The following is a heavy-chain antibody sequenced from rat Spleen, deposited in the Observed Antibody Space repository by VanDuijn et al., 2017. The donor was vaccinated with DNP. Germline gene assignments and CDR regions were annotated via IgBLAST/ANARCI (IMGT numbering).Heavy chain of an antibody. V-gene: IGHV5-31*01. J-gene: IGHJ2*01. CDR2: ISYDGSDI. CDR1: GFIFSNYW. Sequence: EVQLVESGGSPVQPGRSLKLSCVASGFIFSNYWMTWIRQAPGKGLEWVATISYDGSDIYYRDSVKGRFTMSRDNAKSTLYLQMDSLRSEDTATYYCASRPPPTRGPFDYWGQGVTVTVSS. D-gene: IGHD1-4*01. CDR3: ASRPPPTRGPFDY.